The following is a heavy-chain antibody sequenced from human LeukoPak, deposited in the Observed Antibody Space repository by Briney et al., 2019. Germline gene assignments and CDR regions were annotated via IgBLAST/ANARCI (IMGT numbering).Heavy chain of an antibody. CDR2: IKADGSVK. J-gene: IGHJ3*02. CDR1: EFTFSTFW. CDR3: VRDSDYQRNSGGLYAHYDALDI. Sequence: GGSLRLSCAASEFTFSTFWMSWVRQAPGKGLEWVANIKADGSVKHYVDSVEGRFSISRDNARSSLYIQMNSLRAEDTAVYYCVRDSDYQRNSGGLYAHYDALDIWGHGTMVTVSS. D-gene: IGHD2-21*01. V-gene: IGHV3-7*01.